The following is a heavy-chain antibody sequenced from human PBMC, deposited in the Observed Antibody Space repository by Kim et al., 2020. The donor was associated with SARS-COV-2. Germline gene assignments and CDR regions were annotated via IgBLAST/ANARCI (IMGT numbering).Heavy chain of an antibody. CDR1: GGSISSYY. CDR3: ARGVDY. CDR2: IYYSGRT. V-gene: IGHV4-59*08. J-gene: IGHJ4*02. Sequence: SETLSLTCTVSGGSISSYYWSWIRQPPGKGLEWIGYIYYSGRTNYNPSLKSRVTISVDTSKNQFSLKLSSVTAADTAVYYCARGVDYWGQGTLVTVSS.